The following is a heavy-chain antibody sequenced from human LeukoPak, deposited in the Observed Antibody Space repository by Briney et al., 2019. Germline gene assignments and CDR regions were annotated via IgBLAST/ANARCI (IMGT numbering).Heavy chain of an antibody. CDR2: LNWNSGGI. V-gene: IGHV3-9*01. CDR1: GFTFDDYA. Sequence: GGSLRLSCAASGFTFDDYAMHWVRQAPGKGLEWVSGLNWNSGGIVYADSVKGRFTISRDNAKGSLYLQMNSLRAEDTAVYYCARVVNCSGGSCFTFDYWGQGTLVTVSS. CDR3: ARVVNCSGGSCFTFDY. J-gene: IGHJ4*02. D-gene: IGHD2-15*01.